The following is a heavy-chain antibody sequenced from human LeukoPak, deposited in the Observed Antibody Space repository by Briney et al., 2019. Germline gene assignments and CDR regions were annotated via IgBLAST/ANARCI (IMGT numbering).Heavy chain of an antibody. Sequence: PSETLSLTCAVYGGSFSGYYWSWIRQPAGKGLEWIGRIYTSGSTNYNPSLKSRVTMSVDTSKNQFSLKLSSVTAADTAVYYCARDGLGAVDYWGQGTLVTVSS. D-gene: IGHD1-26*01. CDR3: ARDGLGAVDY. CDR1: GGSFSGYY. V-gene: IGHV4-4*07. CDR2: IYTSGST. J-gene: IGHJ4*02.